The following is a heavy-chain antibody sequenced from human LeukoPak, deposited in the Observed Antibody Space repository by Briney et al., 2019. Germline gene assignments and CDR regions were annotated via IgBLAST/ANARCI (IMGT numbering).Heavy chain of an antibody. CDR1: GFTFSNYK. J-gene: IGHJ4*02. V-gene: IGHV3-48*03. CDR2: ISSSGSII. D-gene: IGHD3-10*01. CDR3: ARDFGYF. Sequence: GGSLTLSCAACGFTFSNYKMNGVRQAPGKGLECVSYISSSGSIIYYSDSVKGRFTISRDNAKNSLYPQLNILRAEDTAVYYCARDFGYFWGQGFLVTVSS.